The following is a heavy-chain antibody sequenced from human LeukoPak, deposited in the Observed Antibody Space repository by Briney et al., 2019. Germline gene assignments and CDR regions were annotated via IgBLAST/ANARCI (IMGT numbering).Heavy chain of an antibody. CDR3: ARVPYYDYVWGIMYYFDY. CDR1: GGTFSSYA. V-gene: IGHV1-69*06. CDR2: IIPIFGTA. J-gene: IGHJ4*02. D-gene: IGHD3-16*01. Sequence: GASVKVSCKASGGTFSSYAISWVRQAPGQGLEWMGGIIPIFGTANYAQKFQGRVTITADKSTSTAYMELRSLRSDDTAVYYCARVPYYDYVWGIMYYFDYWGQGTLVTVSS.